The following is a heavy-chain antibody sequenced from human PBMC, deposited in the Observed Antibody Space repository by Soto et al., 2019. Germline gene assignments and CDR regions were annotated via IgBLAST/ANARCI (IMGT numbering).Heavy chain of an antibody. D-gene: IGHD3-10*01. CDR2: IYYSGST. CDR3: ARLDGRITMVRGVIPVPSAEYFQH. Sequence: SETLSLTCTVSGGSISSSSYYWGWIRQPPGKGLEWIGSIYYSGSTYYNPSLKSRVTISVDTSKNQFSLKLSSVTAADTAVYYCARLDGRITMVRGVIPVPSAEYFQHWGQGTLVTVSS. CDR1: GGSISSSSYY. V-gene: IGHV4-39*01. J-gene: IGHJ1*01.